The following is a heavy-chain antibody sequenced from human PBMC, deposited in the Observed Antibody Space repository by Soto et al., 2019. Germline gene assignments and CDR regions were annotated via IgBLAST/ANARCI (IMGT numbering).Heavy chain of an antibody. V-gene: IGHV4-30-2*01. CDR1: GGSISSGGYS. CDR2: IYHSGST. Sequence: QLQLQESGSGLVKPSQTLSLTCAVSGGSISSGGYSWSWIRQPPGKGLEWIGYIYHSGSTYYNPSLKSRVTISVDSAKNTFSRRLSSGTAADTAGYYCARGERGAVAYRLNWFDPWGQGTLVTVSS. J-gene: IGHJ5*02. D-gene: IGHD6-19*01. CDR3: ARGERGAVAYRLNWFDP.